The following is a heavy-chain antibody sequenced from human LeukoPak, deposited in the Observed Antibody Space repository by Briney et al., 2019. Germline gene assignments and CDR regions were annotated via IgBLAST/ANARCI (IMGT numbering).Heavy chain of an antibody. Sequence: PGGSLRLSCAASGFTFSSYSMNWVRQAPGKGLDWVSSISSSSSYIYYADSVKGRFTISRDNAKNSLYLQMNSLRAEDTAVYYCAREDSVAGALADYWGQGTLVTVSS. CDR3: AREDSVAGALADY. D-gene: IGHD6-19*01. CDR1: GFTFSSYS. J-gene: IGHJ4*02. V-gene: IGHV3-21*01. CDR2: ISSSSSYI.